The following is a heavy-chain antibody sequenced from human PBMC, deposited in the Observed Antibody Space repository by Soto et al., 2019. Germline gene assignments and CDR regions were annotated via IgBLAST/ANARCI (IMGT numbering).Heavy chain of an antibody. V-gene: IGHV4-61*01. Sequence: QVQLQESGQGLVKPSETLSLTCTVSGGFVSSASYFWSWIRQPPGKEMEFIAYVYYTGTTKYSPSLKSRASISLDTSKNQFSLNLSSVTTADTAIYYCARMRFGEVPDWFDPWGQGSLVTVS. CDR1: GGFVSSASYF. CDR2: VYYTGTT. D-gene: IGHD3-3*01. CDR3: ARMRFGEVPDWFDP. J-gene: IGHJ5*02.